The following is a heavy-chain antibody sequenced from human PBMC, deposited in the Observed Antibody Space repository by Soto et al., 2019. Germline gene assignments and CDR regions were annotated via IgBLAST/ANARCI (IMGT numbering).Heavy chain of an antibody. Sequence: SETLSLTCSVSGYSISSGHYWGWIRQPPGQGLEWIATIHHVGSTYYNPSLESPVTISVDTSKNQFSLELRFVTAGDTAIYYCARALGYSSYYGEFDLWGQGILVTVS. CDR3: ARALGYSSYYGEFDL. D-gene: IGHD5-18*01. CDR2: IHHVGST. V-gene: IGHV4-38-2*02. CDR1: GYSISSGHY. J-gene: IGHJ5*02.